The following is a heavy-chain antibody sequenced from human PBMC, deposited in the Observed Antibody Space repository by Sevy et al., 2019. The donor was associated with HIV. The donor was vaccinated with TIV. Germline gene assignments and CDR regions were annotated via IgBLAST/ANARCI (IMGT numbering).Heavy chain of an antibody. CDR1: GLTFSSYG. CDR2: ISYDGSNK. J-gene: IGHJ6*02. CDR3: AKEDEVGTYSRGWSDYYYYYGMDV. V-gene: IGHV3-30*18. Sequence: GGSLRLSCAASGLTFSSYGMHWVRQAPGKGLEWVAVISYDGSNKYYADSVKGRFTISRDNSKNTLYLQMNSLRAEDTAVYYCAKEDEVGTYSRGWSDYYYYYGMDVWGQRTTVTVSS. D-gene: IGHD6-19*01.